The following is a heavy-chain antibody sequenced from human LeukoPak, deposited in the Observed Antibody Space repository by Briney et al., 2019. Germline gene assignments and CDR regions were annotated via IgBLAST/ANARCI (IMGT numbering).Heavy chain of an antibody. CDR3: AKGRAAAGFGGFDY. V-gene: IGHV3-23*01. CDR1: GFTFSSYA. CDR2: VGGRGDST. J-gene: IGHJ4*02. D-gene: IGHD6-13*01. Sequence: GGSLRLSCAASGFTFSSYAMSWVRQAPGEGLEWVSAVGGRGDSTFYADSVKGRFTISRDNSKNTLYLQMNSLRAEDTALYYCAKGRAAAGFGGFDYWGQGTLVTVSS.